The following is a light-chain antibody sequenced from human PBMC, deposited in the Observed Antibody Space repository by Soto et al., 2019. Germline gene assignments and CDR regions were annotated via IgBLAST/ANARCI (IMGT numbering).Light chain of an antibody. J-gene: IGKJ2*01. CDR1: QSLLHSNGYNY. CDR2: LGS. CDR3: MQSLQTQRT. Sequence: DIVMTQSPLSLPVTPGEPASISCRSSQSLLHSNGYNYLDWYLQKPGQSPQLLFYLGSRRASGVHDRFSVSGSGTDFTLKISSVEAEDVGVYYCMQSLQTQRTFGQGTKLDIK. V-gene: IGKV2-28*01.